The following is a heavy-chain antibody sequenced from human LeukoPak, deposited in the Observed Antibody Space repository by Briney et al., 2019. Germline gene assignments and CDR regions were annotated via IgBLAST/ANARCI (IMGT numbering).Heavy chain of an antibody. V-gene: IGHV3-21*06. CDR3: ARVAEAAAFDS. CDR1: GFSFSTYS. D-gene: IGHD6-13*01. J-gene: IGHJ4*02. CDR2: ISRNSRYI. Sequence: GGSLRFSCAASGFSFSTYSMNWVRQAPGKGLEWVSSISRNSRYIYYADSMRGRFTISRDNAKNSLYLQMNSLKPEDTAVYYCARVAEAAAFDSWGQGTLVTVSS.